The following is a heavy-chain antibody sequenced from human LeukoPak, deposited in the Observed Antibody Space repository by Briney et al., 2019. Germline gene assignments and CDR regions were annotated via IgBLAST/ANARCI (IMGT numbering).Heavy chain of an antibody. V-gene: IGHV3-23*01. J-gene: IGHJ4*02. CDR2: ISGSGGST. D-gene: IGHD6-19*01. CDR1: GFTFSSYA. CDR3: AKGPYSSGWYFCDY. Sequence: PGGSLRLSCAASGFTFSSYAMSWVRQAPGKGLEWVSAISGSGGSTYYADSVKGRFTISRDNSKNTLYLQMNSLRAEDTAVYYCAKGPYSSGWYFCDYWGQGTLVTVSS.